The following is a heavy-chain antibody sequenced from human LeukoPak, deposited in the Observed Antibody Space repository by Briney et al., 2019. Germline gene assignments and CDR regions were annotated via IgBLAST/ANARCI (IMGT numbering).Heavy chain of an antibody. Sequence: GRSLRLSCAASRFTFSSYGMHSVRQAPGKGLECVAVISYDGSNKYYADSVKGRFTISRDNSKNTLYLQMNSLRAEDTAVYYCASMMHYYDSSGPGYWGQGTLVTVSS. CDR1: RFTFSSYG. J-gene: IGHJ4*02. D-gene: IGHD3-22*01. CDR2: ISYDGSNK. V-gene: IGHV3-30*03. CDR3: ASMMHYYDSSGPGY.